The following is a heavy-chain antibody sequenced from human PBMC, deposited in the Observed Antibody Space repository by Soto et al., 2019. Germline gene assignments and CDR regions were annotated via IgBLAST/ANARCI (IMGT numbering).Heavy chain of an antibody. Sequence: PGGSLRLSCAASGFTFSSYAMSWVRQAPGKGLEWVSAISGSGGSTYYADSVKGRFTISRDNSKNTLYLQMNSLRAEDTAVYYCAKVIDYDSSGTGYYFDYWGQGTLVTVSS. V-gene: IGHV3-23*01. J-gene: IGHJ4*02. CDR1: GFTFSSYA. CDR3: AKVIDYDSSGTGYYFDY. CDR2: ISGSGGST. D-gene: IGHD3-22*01.